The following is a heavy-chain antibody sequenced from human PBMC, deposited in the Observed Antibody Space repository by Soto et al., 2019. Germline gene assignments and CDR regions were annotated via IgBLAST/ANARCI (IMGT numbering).Heavy chain of an antibody. CDR1: GFALRSYG. Sequence: GGSLRLSCAASGFALRSYGMSWVRQAPGKGLEWVSGISGSGGSTYYANSVKGRFTISRDNSKNTLYLQMNSLRGEDTAVYYCAKVPYSSTPHWFDPWGQGTLVTVSS. D-gene: IGHD6-13*01. V-gene: IGHV3-23*01. CDR2: ISGSGGST. CDR3: AKVPYSSTPHWFDP. J-gene: IGHJ5*02.